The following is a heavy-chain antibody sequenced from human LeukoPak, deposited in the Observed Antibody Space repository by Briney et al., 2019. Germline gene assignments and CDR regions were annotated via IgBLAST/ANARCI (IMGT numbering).Heavy chain of an antibody. CDR1: GFTFSSYA. V-gene: IGHV3-23*01. Sequence: GGSLILSCAASGFTFSSYAMSWVRQAPGKGLEWVSAISGSGGSTYYADSVKGRFTISRDNSKNTLYLQMNSLRAEDTAVYYCAKDRLYGGNSAWNFDYWGQGTLVTVSS. CDR2: ISGSGGST. D-gene: IGHD4-23*01. CDR3: AKDRLYGGNSAWNFDY. J-gene: IGHJ4*02.